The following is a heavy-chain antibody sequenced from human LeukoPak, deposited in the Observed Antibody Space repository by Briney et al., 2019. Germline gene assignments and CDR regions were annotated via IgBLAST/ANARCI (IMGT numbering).Heavy chain of an antibody. V-gene: IGHV1-46*01. J-gene: IGHJ2*01. CDR3: ARDREYYDSSGYFDL. CDR2: INPSGGST. CDR1: GYTFTSYY. D-gene: IGHD3-22*01. Sequence: ASVKVSCKASGYTFTSYYMHWVRQAPGQGLEWMGIINPSGGSTSYAQRFQGRVTMTRDTSTSTVYMELSSLRSEDTAVYYCARDREYYDSSGYFDLWGRGTLVTVSS.